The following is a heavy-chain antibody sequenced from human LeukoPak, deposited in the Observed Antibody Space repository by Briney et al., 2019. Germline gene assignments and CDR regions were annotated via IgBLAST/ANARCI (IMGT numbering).Heavy chain of an antibody. V-gene: IGHV3-9*03. Sequence: GGSLRLSCAASGFTFDDYAMHWVRQAPGKGLEWVSGISWKSDKIAYADSVKGRFTISRDNAKNSLYLQMNSLRAEDMALYYCAKVIGSGSHRAFDIWGQGTTVTVSS. CDR1: GFTFDDYA. CDR3: AKVIGSGSHRAFDI. D-gene: IGHD3-10*01. J-gene: IGHJ3*02. CDR2: ISWKSDKI.